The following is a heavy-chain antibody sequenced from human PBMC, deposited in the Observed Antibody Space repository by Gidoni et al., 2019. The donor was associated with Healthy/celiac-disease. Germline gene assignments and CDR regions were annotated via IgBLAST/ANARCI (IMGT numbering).Heavy chain of an antibody. V-gene: IGHV1-69*01. CDR3: ASLGWVLRDGYNKRDYFDY. D-gene: IGHD5-12*01. Sequence: QVQLVQSGAEVKKPGSSVKVSCKASGGTCSSYAISWVRQAPGQGLEWMGGIIPIFGTANYAQKFQGRVTITADESTSTAYMELSSLRSEDTAVYYCASLGWVLRDGYNKRDYFDYWGQGTLVTVSS. J-gene: IGHJ4*02. CDR2: IIPIFGTA. CDR1: GGTCSSYA.